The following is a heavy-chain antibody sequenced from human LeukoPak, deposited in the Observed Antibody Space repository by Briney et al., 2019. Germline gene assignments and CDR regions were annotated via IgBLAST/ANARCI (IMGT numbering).Heavy chain of an antibody. Sequence: GASVKVSCKASGYTFTSYGISWVRQAPGQGLEWMGWISAYNGNTNYAQKLQGRVTMTTDTSTSTAYMELRGLRSDDTAVYYCARDRGYSYAKKSSEYYYMDVWGKGTTVTMSS. D-gene: IGHD5-18*01. J-gene: IGHJ6*03. CDR1: GYTFTSYG. CDR2: ISAYNGNT. CDR3: ARDRGYSYAKKSSEYYYMDV. V-gene: IGHV1-18*01.